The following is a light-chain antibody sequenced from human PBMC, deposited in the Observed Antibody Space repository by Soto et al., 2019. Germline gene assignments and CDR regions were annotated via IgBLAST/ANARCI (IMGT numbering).Light chain of an antibody. J-gene: IGLJ1*01. CDR2: DVN. CDR1: SSDVGDYNY. CDR3: CSYAGSYTYV. V-gene: IGLV2-11*01. Sequence: QSALTQPPSVSGSPGQSVTISRTGTSSDVGDYNYVSWYQQHPGKAPKVMIYDVNKRPSGVPDRFSGSKSGNTASLTISGLQADDEADYYCCSYAGSYTYVLGTGTKLTVL.